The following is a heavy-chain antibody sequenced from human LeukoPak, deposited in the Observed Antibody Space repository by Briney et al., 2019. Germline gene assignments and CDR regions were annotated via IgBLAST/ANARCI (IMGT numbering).Heavy chain of an antibody. CDR1: GGSINSYY. J-gene: IGHJ4*02. Sequence: PSETLSLTCTVSGGSINSYYWSWIRQPPGKGLEWIGYIYYSGSTNYNPSLKSRVAISVDTSKNQFSLRLSSVTAADTAVYYCARVTGYMTEDYFDYWGQGTLITVSS. CDR2: IYYSGST. D-gene: IGHD6-13*01. CDR3: ARVTGYMTEDYFDY. V-gene: IGHV4-59*01.